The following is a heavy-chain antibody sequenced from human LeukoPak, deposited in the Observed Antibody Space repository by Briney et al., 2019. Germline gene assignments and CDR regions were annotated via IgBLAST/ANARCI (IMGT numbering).Heavy chain of an antibody. V-gene: IGHV4-59*01. CDR3: ARESQSSGWLDY. CDR2: IYYSGST. Sequence: SETLSLTCGVSGGSISSYYWSWIRQPPGKGLEWIGNIYYSGSTNYNPSLKSRVTISVDTSKNQFSLKLSSVTAADTAVYYCARESQSSGWLDYWGQGTLVTVSS. J-gene: IGHJ4*02. D-gene: IGHD6-19*01. CDR1: GGSISSYY.